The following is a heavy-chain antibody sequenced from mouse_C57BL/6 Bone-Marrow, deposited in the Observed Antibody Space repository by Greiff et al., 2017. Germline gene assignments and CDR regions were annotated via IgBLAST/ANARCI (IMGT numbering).Heavy chain of an antibody. J-gene: IGHJ4*01. Sequence: VKLEESGPGLVQPSQSLSITCTVSGFSLTSYGVHWVRQSPGKGLEWLGVIWRGGSTDYNAAFMSRLSITKDNSKRQVFFKMNSLQADDTAIYYCAKFDGYPYAMDYWGQGTSVTVSS. CDR1: GFSLTSYG. V-gene: IGHV2-5*01. CDR2: IWRGGST. CDR3: AKFDGYPYAMDY. D-gene: IGHD2-3*01.